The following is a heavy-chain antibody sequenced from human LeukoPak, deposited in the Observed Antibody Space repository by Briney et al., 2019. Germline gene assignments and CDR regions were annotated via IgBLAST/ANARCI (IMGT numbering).Heavy chain of an antibody. D-gene: IGHD3-16*01. CDR1: GGSFSGYY. V-gene: IGHV4-34*01. CDR2: IYHSGST. J-gene: IGHJ5*02. Sequence: PSETLSLTCAVYGGSFSGYYWSWIRQPPGKGLEWIGSIYHSGSTYYNPSLKSRVTISVDTSKNQFSLKLSSVTAADTAVYYCARDRLRSGLDPWGQGTLVTVSS. CDR3: ARDRLRSGLDP.